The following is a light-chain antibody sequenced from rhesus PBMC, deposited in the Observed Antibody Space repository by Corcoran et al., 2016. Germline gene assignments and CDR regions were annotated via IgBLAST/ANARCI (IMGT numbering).Light chain of an antibody. CDR1: KSVSNF. CDR2: GAS. CDR3: QQYNTWKT. V-gene: IGKV3S9*01. J-gene: IGKJ1*01. Sequence: DIVMTQSPATLSLSPGERATLSCRASKSVSNFLAWYQQKPKHAPRLLIYGASSRATGIPDRLMGSGSGTDFTLIISSLEPEDVGVYSCQQYNTWKTFGQGTKVEIK.